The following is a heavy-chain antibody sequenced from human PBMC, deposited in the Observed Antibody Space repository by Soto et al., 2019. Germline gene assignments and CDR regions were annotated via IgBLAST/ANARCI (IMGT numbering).Heavy chain of an antibody. V-gene: IGHV3-74*01. Sequence: EVQLVESGGGLVQPGGSRRLSCAASGFTFSDYWMHWFRQAPGKGLVWVSRIRGDGSSTSHADSVKGRLTISRHNAKDTLYLQMNSLVVEDTAIYYCGRVEVAVPRSWYFDLWRRGTLVTVPS. CDR1: GFTFSDYW. D-gene: IGHD2-15*01. CDR3: GRVEVAVPRSWYFDL. CDR2: IRGDGSST. J-gene: IGHJ2*01.